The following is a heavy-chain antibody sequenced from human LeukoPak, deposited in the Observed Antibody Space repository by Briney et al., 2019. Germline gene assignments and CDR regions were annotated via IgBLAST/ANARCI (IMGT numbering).Heavy chain of an antibody. J-gene: IGHJ4*02. CDR3: ARERTPKHYYGSGTYDRYFDH. D-gene: IGHD3-10*01. Sequence: GGSLRLSCVVSGFTFSSYAMSWVRQAPGKGLEWVSGISGSGGSTYYADSVKGRFTISRDTTQNSLFLQMNSLRAEDTALYYCARERTPKHYYGSGTYDRYFDHWGQGTLVTVSS. CDR2: ISGSGGST. V-gene: IGHV3-23*01. CDR1: GFTFSSYA.